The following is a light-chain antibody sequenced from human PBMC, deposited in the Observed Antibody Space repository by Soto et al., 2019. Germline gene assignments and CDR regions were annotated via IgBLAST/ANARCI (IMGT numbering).Light chain of an antibody. Sequence: QSVLTQPPSVSGAPGQRVTISCTGSSSNIGAGYDVHWYQHLPGTAPKLLIYGNNNRPSGVPDRFSGSKSGTSASLAITGLQSWDEADYYCAVWDDSLNGSVAFGGGTKLTVL. CDR3: AVWDDSLNGSVA. V-gene: IGLV1-40*01. CDR1: SSNIGAGYD. CDR2: GNN. J-gene: IGLJ2*01.